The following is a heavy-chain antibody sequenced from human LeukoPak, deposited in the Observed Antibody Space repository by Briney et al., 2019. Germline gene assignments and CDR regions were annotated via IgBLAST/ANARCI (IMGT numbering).Heavy chain of an antibody. CDR1: GYSISSGYY. D-gene: IGHD2-8*01. V-gene: IGHV4-38-2*02. CDR2: IYHSGST. CDR3: ARDGARCTNGVCYKGNDAFDI. J-gene: IGHJ3*02. Sequence: SETLSLTCTVSGYSISSGYYWGWIRQPPGKGLEWIGSIYHSGSTYYNPSLKSRVTISVDTSKNQFSLKLSSVTAADTAVYYCARDGARCTNGVCYKGNDAFDIWGQGTMVTVSS.